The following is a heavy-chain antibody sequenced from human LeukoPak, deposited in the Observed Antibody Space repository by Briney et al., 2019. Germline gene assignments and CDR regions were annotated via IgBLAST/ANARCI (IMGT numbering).Heavy chain of an antibody. CDR2: IYYSGST. CDR3: ATTYCTNGVCYLDY. V-gene: IGHV4-59*08. Sequence: SETLSLTCTVSGGSISSYYWSWIRQPPGKGLEWIGYIYYSGSTNYNPSLKSRVTISVDTSKNQFSLKLSSVTAADTAVYYCATTYCTNGVCYLDYWGQGTLVTVSS. D-gene: IGHD2-8*01. J-gene: IGHJ4*02. CDR1: GGSISSYY.